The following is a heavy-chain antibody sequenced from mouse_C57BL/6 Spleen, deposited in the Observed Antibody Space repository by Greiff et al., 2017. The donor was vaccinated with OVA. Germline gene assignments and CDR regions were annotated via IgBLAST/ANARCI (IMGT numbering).Heavy chain of an antibody. CDR1: GYTFTSYW. Sequence: QVQLQQPGAELVMPGASVKLSCKASGYTFTSYWMHWVKQRPGQGLEWIGEIDPSDSYTNYNQKFKGKSTLTVDNSSSTAYMQLSSLTSADSAVDYGARPYYDYAPYLYFDVWGTGTTVTVSA. J-gene: IGHJ1*03. D-gene: IGHD2-4*01. CDR3: ARPYYDYAPYLYFDV. CDR2: IDPSDSYT. V-gene: IGHV1-69*01.